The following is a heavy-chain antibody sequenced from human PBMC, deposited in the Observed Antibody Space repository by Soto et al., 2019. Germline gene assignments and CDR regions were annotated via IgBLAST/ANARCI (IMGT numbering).Heavy chain of an antibody. CDR1: GYILASYN. CDR3: TRTYCASDCRARPFDY. Sequence: QVQLVQSGAEVKKSGTSVKVSCKASGYILASYNKHWVRQAPGQGLEWMGIIIPSDGSTSYAQKFQDRVTMTSDRSTSTVYMELSGLNSVDTAVYYCTRTYCASDCRARPFDYWGQGTLVTVSS. J-gene: IGHJ4*02. D-gene: IGHD2-21*02. CDR2: IIPSDGST. V-gene: IGHV1-46*03.